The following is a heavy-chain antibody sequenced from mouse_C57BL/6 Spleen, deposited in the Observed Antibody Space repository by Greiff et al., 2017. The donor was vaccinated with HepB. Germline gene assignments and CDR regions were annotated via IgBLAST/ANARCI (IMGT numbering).Heavy chain of an antibody. CDR2: ISSGSSTI. V-gene: IGHV5-17*01. D-gene: IGHD2-1*01. Sequence: DVKLVESGGGLVKPGGSLKLSCAASGFTFSDYGMHWVRQAPEKGLEWVAYISSGSSTIYYADTVKGRFTISRDNAKNTLFLQMTSLRSEDTAMYYCANDGNYYAMDYWGQGTSVTVSS. CDR3: ANDGNYYAMDY. J-gene: IGHJ4*01. CDR1: GFTFSDYG.